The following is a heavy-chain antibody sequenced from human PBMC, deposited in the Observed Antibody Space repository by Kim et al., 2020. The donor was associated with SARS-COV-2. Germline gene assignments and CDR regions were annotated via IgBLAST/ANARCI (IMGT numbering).Heavy chain of an antibody. V-gene: IGHV4-39*01. D-gene: IGHD5-12*01. J-gene: IGHJ4*02. Sequence: NPSLKSRVTISVDTSKNQFSLKLSSVTAADTAVYYCARLGGWLRNTQEDYWGQGTLVTVSS. CDR3: ARLGGWLRNTQEDY.